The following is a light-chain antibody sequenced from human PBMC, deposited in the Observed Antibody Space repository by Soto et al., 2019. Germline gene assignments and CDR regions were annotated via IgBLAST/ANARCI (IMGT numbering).Light chain of an antibody. CDR2: EDN. V-gene: IGLV6-57*03. Sequence: NFMLTQPLSVSESPGKTVTISCTRSSGSIASGYVQWYQQRPGSAPTSLIYEDNQRPSGAPDRFSGSIDTSSNSASLTISGLKTEDEADYYCQSYHSSYPYVFGTGTKLTVL. J-gene: IGLJ1*01. CDR3: QSYHSSYPYV. CDR1: SGSIASGY.